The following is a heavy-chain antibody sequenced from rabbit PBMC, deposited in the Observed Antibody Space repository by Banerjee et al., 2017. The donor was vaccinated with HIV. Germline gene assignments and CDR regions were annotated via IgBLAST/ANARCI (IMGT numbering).Heavy chain of an antibody. CDR1: GSDISSNA. CDR3: ARETNDGWGHFNL. J-gene: IGHJ4*01. Sequence: QEQLVESGGGLVQPEGSLTLTCKASGSDISSNAMCWVRQAPGKGLELIACIYSSNGDKWYASWVNGRFTISRSTSLNTVDLKMTSLTAADTATYFCARETNDGWGHFNLWGPGTLVTVS. CDR2: IYSSNGDK. V-gene: IGHV1S47*01. D-gene: IGHD4-1*01.